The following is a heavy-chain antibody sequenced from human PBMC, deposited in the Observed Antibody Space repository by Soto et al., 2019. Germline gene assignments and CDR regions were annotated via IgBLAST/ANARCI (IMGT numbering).Heavy chain of an antibody. J-gene: IGHJ6*02. CDR3: AMVDNYVTPTPKDV. D-gene: IGHD3-16*01. CDR1: GYTFTSYA. CDR2: INAGNGNT. Sequence: ASVKVSCKASGYTFTSYAMHWVRQAPGQRLEWMGWINAGNGNTKYSQKFQGRVTITRDTSASTAYMELGSLRSDDTAVYYCAMVDNYVTPTPKDVWGQGTTVTVSS. V-gene: IGHV1-3*01.